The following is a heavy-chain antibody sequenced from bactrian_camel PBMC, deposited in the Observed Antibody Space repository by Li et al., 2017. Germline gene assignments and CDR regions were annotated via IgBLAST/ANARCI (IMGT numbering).Heavy chain of an antibody. CDR2: LNNVGEAT. D-gene: IGHD2*01. J-gene: IGHJ4*01. V-gene: IGHV3S40*01. CDR3: AKVGSAWLYDYDY. CDR1: GFTFSTYA. Sequence: VQLVESGGGLVQPGGSLRLSCAASGFTFSTYAMSWVRQAPGKGLEWVSKLNNVGEATAYADSVKGRFTISRDNTKNTVYLQLNSLKTEDTAVYYCAKVGSAWLYDYDYWGQGTQVTVS.